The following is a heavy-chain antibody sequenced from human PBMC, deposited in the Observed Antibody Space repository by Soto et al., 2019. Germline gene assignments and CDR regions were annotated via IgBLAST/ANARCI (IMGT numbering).Heavy chain of an antibody. J-gene: IGHJ5*02. CDR3: ARGGSSWYWFDP. CDR1: GYTFTSYD. D-gene: IGHD6-13*01. V-gene: IGHV1-8*01. Sequence: QVQLVQSGAEVKKPGASVKVSCKASGYTFTSYDINWVRQATGQGLEWMGWMNPNSGNTGYAQKFQGRVTMTRNTSSSTPYMELSSLRSEDTAVYHGARGGSSWYWFDPWGQGTLVTVSS. CDR2: MNPNSGNT.